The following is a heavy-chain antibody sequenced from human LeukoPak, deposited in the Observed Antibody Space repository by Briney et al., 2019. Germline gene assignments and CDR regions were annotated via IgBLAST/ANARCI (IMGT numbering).Heavy chain of an antibody. J-gene: IGHJ3*02. D-gene: IGHD3-10*02. CDR3: AKASRYLGSGRYYRDAFDI. CDR1: GFTFSSYG. CDR2: ISFDGSNK. V-gene: IGHV3-30*18. Sequence: GGSLRLSCAASGFTFSSYGMHWVRQAPGKGLEWVAVISFDGSNKYYADSVKGRFTVSRDNSKNTLYLQMNSLGAEDTAVYYCAKASRYLGSGRYYRDAFDIWGQGTMVTVSS.